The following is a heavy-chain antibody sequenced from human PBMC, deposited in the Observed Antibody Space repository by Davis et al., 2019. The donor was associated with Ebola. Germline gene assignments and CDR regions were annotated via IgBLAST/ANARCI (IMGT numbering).Heavy chain of an antibody. CDR3: ARDLGMATITEDY. D-gene: IGHD5-24*01. CDR1: GYSFTDDG. J-gene: IGHJ4*02. V-gene: IGHV1-69*04. CDR2: IIPILGIA. Sequence: SVKVSCKASGYSFTDDGISWVRQAPGQGLEWMGRIIPILGIANYAQKFQGRVTITADKSTSTAYMELSSLRSEDTAVYYCARDLGMATITEDYWGQGTLVTVSS.